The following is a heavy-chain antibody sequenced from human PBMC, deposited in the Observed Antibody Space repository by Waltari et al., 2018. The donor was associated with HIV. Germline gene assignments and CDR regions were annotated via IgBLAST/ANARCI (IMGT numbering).Heavy chain of an antibody. CDR2: ISNNGSNK. J-gene: IGHJ6*02. Sequence: QVQLVESGGGVVQPGRSLRLSCAASGFTFNTYAMYWVRQAPGKGLGCLAVISNNGSNKYYADCVKGRFTDSRENSKNTLDLQMNSLMAEDTSVYYWARDSSGYYYVGYGMDVWGQGTTVTVSS. V-gene: IGHV3-30*01. D-gene: IGHD3-22*01. CDR3: ARDSSGYYYVGYGMDV. CDR1: GFTFNTYA.